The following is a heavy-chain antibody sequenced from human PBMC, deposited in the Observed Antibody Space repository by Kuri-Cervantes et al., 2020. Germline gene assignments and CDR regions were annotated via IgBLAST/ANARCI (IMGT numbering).Heavy chain of an antibody. CDR2: INAGNGNT. J-gene: IGHJ5*02. Sequence: ASVKVSCKASGYTFTSYAMNWVRQAPGQGLEWMGWINAGNGNTKYSQKFQGRVTITRDTSASTAYMELSSLRSEDTAVYYCARVFRSDPRGSFDPWGQGTLVTVSS. D-gene: IGHD2-15*01. V-gene: IGHV1-3*01. CDR3: ARVFRSDPRGSFDP. CDR1: GYTFTSYA.